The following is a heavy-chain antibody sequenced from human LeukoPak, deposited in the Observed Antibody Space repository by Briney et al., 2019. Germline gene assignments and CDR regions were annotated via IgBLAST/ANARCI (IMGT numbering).Heavy chain of an antibody. V-gene: IGHV1-69-2*01. CDR1: GYTFTDYY. CDR3: ATIWAYDYCDSSGRRGGFDY. CDR2: VDPEDGET. J-gene: IGHJ4*02. Sequence: VATVKISCKVSGYTFTDYYMHWVQQAPGKGLEWMGLVDPEDGETIYAEKFQGRVTITADTSTDTAYMELSSLRSEDTAAYYCATIWAYDYCDSSGRRGGFDYWGQGTLVTVSS. D-gene: IGHD3-22*01.